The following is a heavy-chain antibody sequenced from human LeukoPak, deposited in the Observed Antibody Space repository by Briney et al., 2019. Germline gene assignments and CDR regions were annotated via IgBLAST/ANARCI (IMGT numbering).Heavy chain of an antibody. CDR2: INPNSGGT. CDR1: GYTFTDYY. Sequence: ASVKVSCKASGYTFTDYYMHWVRQVPGQGLEWMGRINPNSGGTDYAQKFQGRVTMTRDTSISTAYMELSRLRPDDTAVYYCARESCSSTSCYGWFDAWGQGTLVTVSS. J-gene: IGHJ5*02. CDR3: ARESCSSTSCYGWFDA. D-gene: IGHD2-2*01. V-gene: IGHV1-2*06.